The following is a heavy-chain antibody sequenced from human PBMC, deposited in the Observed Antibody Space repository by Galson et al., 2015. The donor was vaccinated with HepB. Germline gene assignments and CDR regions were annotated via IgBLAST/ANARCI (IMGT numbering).Heavy chain of an antibody. CDR3: SRTLPGIDLDY. CDR2: VRHKARRYTT. D-gene: IGHD3-3*02. CDR1: GFTFSDYY. V-gene: IGHV3-72*01. J-gene: IGHJ4*02. Sequence: SLRLSCAASGFTFSDYYMEWVRQAPGKGLEWDGRVRHKARRYTTDYVASVEGRFTISRDDSKNSLYLQMDSLKTEDAAVYYCSRTLPGIDLDYWGQGTLVTVSS.